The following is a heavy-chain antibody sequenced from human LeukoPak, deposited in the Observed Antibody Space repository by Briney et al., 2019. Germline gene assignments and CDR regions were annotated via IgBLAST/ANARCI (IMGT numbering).Heavy chain of an antibody. Sequence: GGSLRLSCAASGFTFTDHSMIWVRQAPGKGLEWISYITRTSHTIYYADSVEGRFTMSRDNARNSLYLQMNRLRAGDTAVYYCARVAAAGKGFDYWGQGTLVTVSS. V-gene: IGHV3-48*01. D-gene: IGHD6-13*01. J-gene: IGHJ4*02. CDR3: ARVAAAGKGFDY. CDR2: ITRTSHTI. CDR1: GFTFTDHS.